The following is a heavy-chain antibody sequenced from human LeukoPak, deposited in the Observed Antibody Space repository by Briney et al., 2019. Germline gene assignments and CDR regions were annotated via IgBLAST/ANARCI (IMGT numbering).Heavy chain of an antibody. J-gene: IGHJ3*02. Sequence: GGSLRLSCAASGFTFSSYAMSWVRQAPGKGLEWVSAISGSGGSTYYADSVKGRFTISRDNSKNTLYLQMNSLRAEDTAVYYCAKALDLRYDYVWGSLVPGAFDIWGQGTMVTVSS. CDR2: ISGSGGST. V-gene: IGHV3-23*01. CDR1: GFTFSSYA. D-gene: IGHD3-16*01. CDR3: AKALDLRYDYVWGSLVPGAFDI.